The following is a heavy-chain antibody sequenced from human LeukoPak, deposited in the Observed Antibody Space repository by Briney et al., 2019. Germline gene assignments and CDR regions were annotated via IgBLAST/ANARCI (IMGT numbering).Heavy chain of an antibody. CDR2: ISSIGSTI. CDR1: GFTFSSYE. Sequence: PGGSLRLSCAASGFTFSSYEMNWVRQAPGKGLEWVSYISSIGSTIYYADCVKGRFTISRDNAKNSLYLQMNRLRAEDTAVYYCAELGITMIGGVWGKGTTVTVSS. D-gene: IGHD3-10*02. J-gene: IGHJ6*04. CDR3: AELGITMIGGV. V-gene: IGHV3-48*03.